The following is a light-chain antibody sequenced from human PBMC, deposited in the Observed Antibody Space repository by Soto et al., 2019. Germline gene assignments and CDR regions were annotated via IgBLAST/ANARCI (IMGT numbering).Light chain of an antibody. CDR2: AAS. Sequence: DIQMTQSPSSVSASVGDRVTFTCRASQHISSWLAWYQQKPGKAPKLLIAAASILQSGVPSRFSGSGYGTDFTLTISSLQPEDFVTYFCQQANTFPFTFGPGTRLEIK. J-gene: IGKJ3*01. V-gene: IGKV1-12*02. CDR1: QHISSW. CDR3: QQANTFPFT.